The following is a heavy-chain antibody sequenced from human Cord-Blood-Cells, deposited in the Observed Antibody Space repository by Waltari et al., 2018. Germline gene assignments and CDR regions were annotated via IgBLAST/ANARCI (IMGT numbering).Heavy chain of an antibody. J-gene: IGHJ4*02. CDR1: GGSFSGYY. CDR3: ARAVDYGSGSYFDY. D-gene: IGHD3-10*01. V-gene: IGHV4-34*01. Sequence: QVQLQQWGAGLLKPSETLSLTCAVYGGSFSGYYWSWIRQPPGKGLEWIGEINHSGSTNYNPSLKSRVTISVDTSKNQFSRKLSSVTAADTAVYYCARAVDYGSGSYFDYWGQGTLVTVSS. CDR2: INHSGST.